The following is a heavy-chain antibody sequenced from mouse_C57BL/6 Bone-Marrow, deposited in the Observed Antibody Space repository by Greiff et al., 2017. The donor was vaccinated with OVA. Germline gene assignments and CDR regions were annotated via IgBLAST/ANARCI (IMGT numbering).Heavy chain of an antibody. V-gene: IGHV1-52*01. CDR2: IDPSDSAT. Sequence: QVQLQQPGAELVRPGSSVKLSCKASGYTFTSYWMHWVKQRPIQGLEWIGNIDPSDSATHYNQKFTDKATLTVDKYSRTAYMQLSSLTSEDSAVYYCARRWALGLRGVSWFAYWGQGTLVTVSA. CDR1: GYTFTSYW. CDR3: ARRWALGLRGVSWFAY. J-gene: IGHJ3*01. D-gene: IGHD2-4*01.